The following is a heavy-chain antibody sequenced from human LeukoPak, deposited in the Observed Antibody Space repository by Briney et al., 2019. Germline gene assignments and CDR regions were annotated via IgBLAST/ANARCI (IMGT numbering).Heavy chain of an antibody. CDR3: ARVPRRGYYGSGSYYTS. D-gene: IGHD3-10*01. CDR1: GFTFSSYS. Sequence: PGGSLRLSCAASGFTFSSYSMNWVRQAPGKGLEWVSYISSSSSTIYYADSVKGRFTISRDNAKNSLYLQMNSLRAEDTAVYYCARVPRRGYYGSGSYYTSWGQGTLVTVSS. CDR2: ISSSSSTI. J-gene: IGHJ4*02. V-gene: IGHV3-48*01.